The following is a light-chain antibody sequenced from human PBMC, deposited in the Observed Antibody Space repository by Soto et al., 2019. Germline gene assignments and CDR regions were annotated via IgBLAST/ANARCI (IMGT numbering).Light chain of an antibody. CDR3: QHYGSAPT. CDR1: QSVSSSY. V-gene: IGKV3-20*01. CDR2: GAS. J-gene: IGKJ1*01. Sequence: EIVLTQSPGTLSLSPGERATLSCRASQSVSSSYLAWYQQTPGQAPRLLIYGASSRATGIPDRCSGSGSGTDFTLTIIRLEPEDFAVYYCQHYGSAPTFGQGTKVDIK.